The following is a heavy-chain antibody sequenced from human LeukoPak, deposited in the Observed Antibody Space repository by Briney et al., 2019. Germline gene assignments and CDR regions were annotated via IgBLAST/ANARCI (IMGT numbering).Heavy chain of an antibody. J-gene: IGHJ5*02. CDR1: GYSFNDYY. V-gene: IGHV1-2*02. CDR2: INPSSGDT. Sequence: GASVKVSCKASGYSFNDYYIYWVRQAPGQGLEWTGRINPSSGDTNYAQKFHGRVTMTRDTSISTAYMELSGLTSDDTAVYYCARNNRYDGYLYNWFDPWGQGTLVTVSS. D-gene: IGHD5-24*01. CDR3: ARNNRYDGYLYNWFDP.